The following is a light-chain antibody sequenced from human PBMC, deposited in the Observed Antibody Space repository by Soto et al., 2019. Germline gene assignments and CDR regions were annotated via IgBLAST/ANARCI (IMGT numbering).Light chain of an antibody. Sequence: EIMMTQSPGTLSASPGERATLSCRASQSVSSNLAWYQQKPGQAPRLLIYAVSTRATGIPARFSGSGSGTEFTLNISSRQSEDFAVYYCQQYNKWPLTFGQGNKVEIK. V-gene: IGKV3-15*01. J-gene: IGKJ1*01. CDR3: QQYNKWPLT. CDR1: QSVSSN. CDR2: AVS.